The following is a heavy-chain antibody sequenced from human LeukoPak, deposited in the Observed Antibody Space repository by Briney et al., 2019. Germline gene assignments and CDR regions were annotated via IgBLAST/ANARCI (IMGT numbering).Heavy chain of an antibody. J-gene: IGHJ4*02. CDR3: ERGPRSYQLLY. D-gene: IGHD2-2*01. CDR1: GFTVSSNY. V-gene: IGHV3-66*02. CDR2: IYSGGST. Sequence: PGGSLRLSCAASGFTVSSNYMSWVRQAPGKGLEGVSVIYSGGSTYYADSVNGRFTISRDNSKNTLYLQMNSLRAEDTAVYYCERGPRSYQLLYWGQGTLVTVSS.